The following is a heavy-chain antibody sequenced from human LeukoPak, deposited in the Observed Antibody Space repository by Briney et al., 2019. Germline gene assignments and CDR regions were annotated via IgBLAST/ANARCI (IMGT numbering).Heavy chain of an antibody. Sequence: ASVKVSCKASGYTFTSYGISWVRQAPGQGLEWMGWISGYNGNTNYAQRLQGRVSMTTDRSTSTAYMELRSLRSDDTAVYYCARSPTNYDYSDYWGQGTLVTVSS. D-gene: IGHD4-11*01. CDR3: ARSPTNYDYSDY. V-gene: IGHV1-18*01. CDR2: ISGYNGNT. J-gene: IGHJ4*02. CDR1: GYTFTSYG.